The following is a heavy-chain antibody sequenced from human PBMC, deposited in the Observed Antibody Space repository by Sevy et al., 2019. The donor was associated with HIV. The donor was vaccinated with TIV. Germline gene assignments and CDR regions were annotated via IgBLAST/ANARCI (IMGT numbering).Heavy chain of an antibody. CDR2: IYSIGNT. CDR1: GGSITSLY. CDR3: AGENAWGSGYS. D-gene: IGHD6-25*01. V-gene: IGHV4-59*08. Sequence: SETLSLTCTVSGGSITSLYWGWIRQPPGKGLEWIANIYSIGNTNYNPSLKSRVTISLDTSKNQFSLRLSSVTAADTAIYYCAGENAWGSGYSWGQGTLVTVSS. J-gene: IGHJ4*02.